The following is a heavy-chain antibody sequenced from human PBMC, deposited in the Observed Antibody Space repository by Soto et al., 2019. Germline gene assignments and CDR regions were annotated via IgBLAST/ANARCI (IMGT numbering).Heavy chain of an antibody. V-gene: IGHV3-23*01. Sequence: GGSLRLSCAASGFTFSSYAMSWVRQAPGKGLEWVSAISGSGGSTYYADSVKGRFTISRDNSKNTLYLQMNSLRAEDTAVYYCAKGLSRDDYGDYYYYYMDVWGKGTTVTVSS. D-gene: IGHD4-17*01. J-gene: IGHJ6*03. CDR1: GFTFSSYA. CDR2: ISGSGGST. CDR3: AKGLSRDDYGDYYYYYMDV.